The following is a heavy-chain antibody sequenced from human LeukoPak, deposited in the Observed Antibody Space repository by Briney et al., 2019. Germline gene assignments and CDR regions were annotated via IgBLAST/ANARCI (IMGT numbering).Heavy chain of an antibody. Sequence: SETLSLTCTVSGGSISSYYWSWIRQPPGKGLEWIGEINHSGSTNYNPSLKSRVTISVDTSKNQFSLKLSSVTAADTAVYYCARGPYSSGWYALGTFEFAYWGQGTLVTVSS. CDR2: INHSGST. CDR1: GGSISSYY. D-gene: IGHD6-19*01. J-gene: IGHJ4*02. CDR3: ARGPYSSGWYALGTFEFAY. V-gene: IGHV4-34*01.